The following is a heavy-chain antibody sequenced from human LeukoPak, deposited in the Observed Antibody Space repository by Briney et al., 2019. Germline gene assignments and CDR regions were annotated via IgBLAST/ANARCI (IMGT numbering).Heavy chain of an antibody. J-gene: IGHJ4*02. CDR3: ASVYHSGSSLTTPFDY. CDR2: ITGSGGST. Sequence: GGPLRLPCAASGLTYSRYAMSWARQAPGKALEWVSGITGSGGSTYYADSVKGRFTISRDNSKNTLYLQMSSLSAEDTDVYYCASVYHSGSSLTTPFDYWGQGTLVTVSS. CDR1: GLTYSRYA. D-gene: IGHD1-26*01. V-gene: IGHV3-23*01.